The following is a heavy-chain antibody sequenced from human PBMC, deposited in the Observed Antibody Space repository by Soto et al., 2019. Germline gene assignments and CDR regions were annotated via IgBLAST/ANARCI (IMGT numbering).Heavy chain of an antibody. V-gene: IGHV3-72*01. CDR1: GFSFSDHY. CDR3: VTSIPSSKWSSFDS. D-gene: IGHD6-13*01. CDR2: TRNKAYSFTT. Sequence: EVQLVESGGGLVRPGGSLRLSCAASGFSFSDHYMDWVRQAPGKGLEWVGRTRNKAYSFTTEYAPALKGRFTISRDDSEDSLYLQMNSLKTEDTALYYCVTSIPSSKWSSFDSWGQGTLVTVSP. J-gene: IGHJ4*02.